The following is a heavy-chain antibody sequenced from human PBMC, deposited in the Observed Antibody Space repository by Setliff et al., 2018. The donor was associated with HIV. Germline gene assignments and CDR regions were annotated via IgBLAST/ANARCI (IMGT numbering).Heavy chain of an antibody. D-gene: IGHD4-17*01. CDR1: GDSISSGGYY. Sequence: PSETLSLTCGVSGDSISSGGYYWSWIRQPAGQGLEWIGRIYTSGNTNYNPSTYYNPSLKSRVTISLDTSKNQFSLKVGSVTAADTAVYYCAAKKSGDYPFNWGQGTLVTVSS. CDR3: AAKKSGDYPFN. CDR2: IYTSGNT. V-gene: IGHV4-61*10. J-gene: IGHJ4*02.